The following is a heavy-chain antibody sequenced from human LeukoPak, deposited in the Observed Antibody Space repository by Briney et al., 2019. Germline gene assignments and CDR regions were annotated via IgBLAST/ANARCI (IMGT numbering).Heavy chain of an antibody. CDR3: TRFSPRAMGNYLDF. J-gene: IGHJ4*02. Sequence: SEALSLTCPVSGGSISGSHWSWIRQPPGKGLEWIGYIHYTGSTDYNPSLRSRVTLSIDMSKNQFSLRLSSVTAADTAVYYCTRFSPRAMGNYLDFWGQGTLVTVSS. D-gene: IGHD7-27*01. CDR2: IHYTGST. CDR1: GGSISGSH. V-gene: IGHV4-59*01.